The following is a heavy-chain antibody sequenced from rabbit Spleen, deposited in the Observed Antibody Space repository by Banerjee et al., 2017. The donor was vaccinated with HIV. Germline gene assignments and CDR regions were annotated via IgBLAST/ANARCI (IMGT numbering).Heavy chain of an antibody. CDR3: VRDRANIGGDYGPYYFDL. CDR1: GFDFSAYG. CDR2: IDPVFGST. Sequence: QDLVESGGGLVQPGESLKLSCKASGFDFSAYGVSWVRQASGKGLEWIGYIDPVFGSTYYASWVNGRFTISSHNAQNTLYLQLSSLTAADTATYFCVRDRANIGGDYGPYYFDLWGQGTLVTVS. D-gene: IGHD2-1*01. J-gene: IGHJ4*01. V-gene: IGHV1S7*01.